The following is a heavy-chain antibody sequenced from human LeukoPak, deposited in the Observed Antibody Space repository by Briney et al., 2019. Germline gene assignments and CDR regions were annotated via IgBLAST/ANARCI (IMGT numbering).Heavy chain of an antibody. CDR1: GGSISSSSYY. Sequence: SETLSLTCTVSGGSISSSSYYWGWIRQPPGKGLEWIGSIYYSGSTYYNPFLKSRVTISVDTSKNQFSLKLTSVTAADTAVYYCARGRGDFWGQGTMVTVSS. CDR3: ARGRGDF. J-gene: IGHJ3*01. CDR2: IYYSGST. V-gene: IGHV4-39*07.